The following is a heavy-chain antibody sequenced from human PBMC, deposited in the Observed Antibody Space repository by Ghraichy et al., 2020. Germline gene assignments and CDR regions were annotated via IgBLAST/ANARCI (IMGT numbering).Heavy chain of an antibody. Sequence: SETLSLTCTVSGGSISSYYWSWIRQPPGKGLEWIGHIFYSGSTNYNPSLESRVTISVDTSKNQFSLKLTPVTAADTAVYYCARVRCTSTGCYTRFTFDYWGQGTLVTVSS. CDR1: GGSISSYY. V-gene: IGHV4-59*01. CDR3: ARVRCTSTGCYTRFTFDY. CDR2: IFYSGST. D-gene: IGHD2-2*02. J-gene: IGHJ4*02.